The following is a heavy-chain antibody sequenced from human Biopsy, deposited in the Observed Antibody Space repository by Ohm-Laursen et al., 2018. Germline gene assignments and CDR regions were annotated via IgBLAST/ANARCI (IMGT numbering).Heavy chain of an antibody. Sequence: GASVKVSCKVSGYTLTDLSMHWVRQAPGKGLEWMGGFAPENGKTIYAQKVQGRVTLTIDTSTSTGYMELRSLRSDDTAVYYCARGGSNYPDYWGQGTLVIVSS. CDR3: ARGGSNYPDY. D-gene: IGHD3-16*01. CDR2: FAPENGKT. CDR1: GYTLTDLS. J-gene: IGHJ4*02. V-gene: IGHV1-24*01.